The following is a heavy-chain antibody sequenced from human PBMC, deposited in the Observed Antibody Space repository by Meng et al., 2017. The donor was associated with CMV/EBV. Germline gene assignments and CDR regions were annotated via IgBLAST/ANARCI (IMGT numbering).Heavy chain of an antibody. CDR3: ARGHYWSGYSYYYYGMDV. D-gene: IGHD3-3*01. CDR2: INHSGST. Sequence: GSLRLSCAVYGGSFNGYYWSWIRQPPGKGLEWIGEINHSGSTNYNPSLKSRVTISVDTSKNQFSLKLSSVTAADTAVYYCARGHYWSGYSYYYYGMDVWGQGTTVTVSS. CDR1: GGSFNGYY. V-gene: IGHV4-34*01. J-gene: IGHJ6*02.